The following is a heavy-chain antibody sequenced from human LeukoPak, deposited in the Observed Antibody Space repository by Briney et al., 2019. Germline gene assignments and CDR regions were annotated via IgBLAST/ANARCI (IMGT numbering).Heavy chain of an antibody. V-gene: IGHV4-34*01. J-gene: IGHJ5*02. CDR3: ARGLYSSFWSGYLTNWFDP. CDR2: INHSGNI. Sequence: SETLSLTCAVYGGSFNGYYWSWIRQPPGKGLEWIGEINHSGNINNNPSLKSRVAISVDTSKNQFSLKLSSVTAADTAVYYCARGLYSSFWSGYLTNWFDPWGQGTLVTVSS. CDR1: GGSFNGYY. D-gene: IGHD3-3*01.